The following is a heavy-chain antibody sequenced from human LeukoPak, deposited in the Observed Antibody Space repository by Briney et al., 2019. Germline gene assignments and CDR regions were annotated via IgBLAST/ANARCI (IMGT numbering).Heavy chain of an antibody. CDR2: IYPGDSDI. Sequence: GESLKISCKGSGYSFTNYWIGWVRQMPGKGLEWMGMIYPGDSDIRFSPSFQGQVTISADKSISTAYLQWSSLKASDTAMYYCARRGYCGGDCYSDYWGQGTLVTVSS. J-gene: IGHJ4*02. CDR3: ARRGYCGGDCYSDY. V-gene: IGHV5-51*01. D-gene: IGHD2-21*02. CDR1: GYSFTNYW.